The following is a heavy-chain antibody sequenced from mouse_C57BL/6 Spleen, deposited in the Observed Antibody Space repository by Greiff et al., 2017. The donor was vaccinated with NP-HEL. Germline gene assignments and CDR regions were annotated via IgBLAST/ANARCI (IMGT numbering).Heavy chain of an antibody. J-gene: IGHJ2*01. D-gene: IGHD4-1*01. V-gene: IGHV1-81*01. CDR2: IYPRSGNT. Sequence: QVQLKQSGAELARPGASVKLSCKASGYTFTSYGISWVKQRTGQGLEWIGEIYPRSGNTYYNEKFKGKATLTADKSSSTAYMELRSLTSEDSAVYFCARLTGHYFDYWGQGTTLTVSS. CDR1: GYTFTSYG. CDR3: ARLTGHYFDY.